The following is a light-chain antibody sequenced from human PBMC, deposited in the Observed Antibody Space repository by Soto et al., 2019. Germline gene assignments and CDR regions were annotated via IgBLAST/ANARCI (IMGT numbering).Light chain of an antibody. CDR3: QQYYSYPHT. CDR1: QGISSY. J-gene: IGKJ1*01. Sequence: AIRMTQSPSSFSASRGDRVTITCRASQGISSYLAWYQQKPGKAPKLLIYAASTLQSGVPSRFSGSGSGTDFTLTISCLQSEAFATYYCQQYYSYPHTFGQGTKVEIK. CDR2: AAS. V-gene: IGKV1-8*01.